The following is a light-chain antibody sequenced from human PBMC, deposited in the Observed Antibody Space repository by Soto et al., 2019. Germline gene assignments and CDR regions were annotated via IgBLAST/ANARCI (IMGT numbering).Light chain of an antibody. Sequence: QSVLTQSPSASGTPQQRVIIACSGSSSNIGSNHVNWYRHLPGAAPKLLLFRSDQRPSGVPDRFSGSKSGTTASLAISGLQSGDEADYYCAAWDDSRYGVVFGGGTKLTVL. CDR1: SSNIGSNH. J-gene: IGLJ2*01. CDR3: AAWDDSRYGVV. CDR2: RSD. V-gene: IGLV1-44*01.